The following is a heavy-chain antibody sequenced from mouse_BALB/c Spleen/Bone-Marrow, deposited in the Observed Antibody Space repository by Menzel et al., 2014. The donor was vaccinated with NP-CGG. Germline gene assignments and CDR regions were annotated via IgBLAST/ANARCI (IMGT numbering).Heavy chain of an antibody. D-gene: IGHD3-1*01. Sequence: VKLMESGAEFVKPGASVKLFCKASGYTFTSYWMHWVKQRPGQGLEWIGEIDPSDSYTNYTQKFKGKATLTVDKSSSTAYMQLSSMTSEDSAVDMCARRELGQRWFTYWGQGTLVTASA. CDR2: IDPSDSYT. CDR3: ARRELGQRWFTY. CDR1: GYTFTSYW. J-gene: IGHJ3*01. V-gene: IGHV1-69*02.